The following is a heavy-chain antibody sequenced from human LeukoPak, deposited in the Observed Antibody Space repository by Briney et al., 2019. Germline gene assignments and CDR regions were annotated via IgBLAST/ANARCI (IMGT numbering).Heavy chain of an antibody. V-gene: IGHV1-18*01. CDR1: GYTFTSYG. Sequence: GASVKVPCKASGYTFTSYGISWVRQAPGQGLEWMGWISAYNGNTIYAQKVQGRVTMTTDTSTSTAYMELRSLRSDDTAVYYCARDRGRAFYCSSTSCWVGIDPWGQGTLVTVSS. D-gene: IGHD2-2*01. J-gene: IGHJ5*02. CDR3: ARDRGRAFYCSSTSCWVGIDP. CDR2: ISAYNGNT.